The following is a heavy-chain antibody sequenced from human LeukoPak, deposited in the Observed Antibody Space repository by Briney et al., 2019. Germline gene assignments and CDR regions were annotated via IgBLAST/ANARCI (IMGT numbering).Heavy chain of an antibody. CDR1: GGSFSGYY. J-gene: IGHJ4*02. D-gene: IGHD6-13*01. CDR2: INHSGRT. V-gene: IGHV4-34*01. Sequence: SETLSLTCAVYGGSFSGYYWSWLRQPPGKGLEWIGEINHSGRTNYNPSLKSRVTISVDTSKNQFSLELSSVTAADTAVYYCATIRYTTSWYYFDYWGQGTLVTVSS. CDR3: ATIRYTTSWYYFDY.